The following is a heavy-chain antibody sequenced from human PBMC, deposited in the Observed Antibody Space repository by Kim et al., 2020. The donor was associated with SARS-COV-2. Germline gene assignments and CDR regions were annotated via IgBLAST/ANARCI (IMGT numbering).Heavy chain of an antibody. D-gene: IGHD6-25*01. Sequence: YADSVKGRFTISRDNAKNTLYLQMNSLRAEDTAVYYCAKDQRSWGAFDIWGQGTMVTVSS. CDR3: AKDQRSWGAFDI. J-gene: IGHJ3*02. V-gene: IGHV3-23*01.